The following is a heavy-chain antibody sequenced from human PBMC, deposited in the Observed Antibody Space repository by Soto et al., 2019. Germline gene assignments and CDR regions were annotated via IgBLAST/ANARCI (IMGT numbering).Heavy chain of an antibody. V-gene: IGHV4-59*08. J-gene: IGHJ2*01. Sequence: QVQLQESGPGLVKPSETLSLTCTVSGGSISSYYWSWIRQPPGKGLEWVGYIYYSGSTNYNPSLKSRVTISVDPSTNQFSLKLSSVTAADTAVYYCARQPTDYGDYWYFDLWGRGTLVTVSS. CDR1: GGSISSYY. CDR2: IYYSGST. CDR3: ARQPTDYGDYWYFDL. D-gene: IGHD4-17*01.